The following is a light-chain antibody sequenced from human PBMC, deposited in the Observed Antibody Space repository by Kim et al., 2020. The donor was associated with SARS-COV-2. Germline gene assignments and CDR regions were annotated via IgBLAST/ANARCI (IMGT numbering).Light chain of an antibody. CDR1: QDIGNS. CDR3: QKYSYVPWT. CDR2: AAS. J-gene: IGKJ1*01. Sequence: DIQMTQSPSSLSASVGDRVTITCRASQDIGNSLAWYQQKPGEVPKLLIYAASTLQSGVPYRFSGSGSGTDFTLTISSLQPEDVATYYCQKYSYVPWTFGQGSKVDIK. V-gene: IGKV1-27*01.